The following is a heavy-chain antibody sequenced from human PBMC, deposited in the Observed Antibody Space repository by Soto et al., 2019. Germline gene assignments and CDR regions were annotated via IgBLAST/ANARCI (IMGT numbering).Heavy chain of an antibody. V-gene: IGHV4-34*01. Sequence: SETLSLTCAVYGGSFSGYYWSWIRQPPGKGLEWIGEINHSGSTNYNPSLKSRVTISVDTSKNQFSLKLSSVTAADTAVYYCARGGVIVVVPAAIGLYNWNSVRPHYYGMDVWGQGTTVTVSS. CDR1: GGSFSGYY. J-gene: IGHJ6*02. CDR2: INHSGST. D-gene: IGHD2-2*01. CDR3: ARGGVIVVVPAAIGLYNWNSVRPHYYGMDV.